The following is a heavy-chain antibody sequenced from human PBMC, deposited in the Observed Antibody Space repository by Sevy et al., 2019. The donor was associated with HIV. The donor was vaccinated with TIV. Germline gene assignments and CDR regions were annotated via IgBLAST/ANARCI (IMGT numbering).Heavy chain of an antibody. CDR1: GFTLSDYH. J-gene: IGHJ4*02. D-gene: IGHD3-10*01. CDR3: ARAPNYGSGSYLRGPFDY. CDR2: MSSSG. V-gene: IGHV3-11*01. Sequence: GGSLRLSCAASGFTLSDYHMSWIRQAPGKGPEWVSYMSSSGYYAGSVKGRFTISRDNAKNSVYLQMNSLRAEDTAVYYCARAPNYGSGSYLRGPFDYWGQGTLVTVSS.